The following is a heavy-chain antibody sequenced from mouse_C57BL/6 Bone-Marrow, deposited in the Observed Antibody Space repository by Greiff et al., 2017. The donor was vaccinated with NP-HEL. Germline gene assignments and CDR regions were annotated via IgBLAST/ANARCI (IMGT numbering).Heavy chain of an antibody. J-gene: IGHJ3*01. CDR1: GFTFSDYY. CDR2: ISNGGGST. V-gene: IGHV5-12*01. Sequence: DVKLVESGGGLVQPGGSLKLSCAASGFTFSDYYMYWVRQTPEKRLEWVAYISNGGGSTYYPDTVKGRFTISRDNAKNTLYLQMSRLKSEDTAMYYCARHDYGSERAWFAYWGQGTLVTVSA. CDR3: ARHDYGSERAWFAY. D-gene: IGHD1-1*01.